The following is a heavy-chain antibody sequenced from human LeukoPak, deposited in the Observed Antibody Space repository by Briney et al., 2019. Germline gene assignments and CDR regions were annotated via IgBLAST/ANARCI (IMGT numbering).Heavy chain of an antibody. CDR1: AFTFRSYT. D-gene: IGHD3-9*01. Sequence: PGGSLTLPCPPSAFTFRSYTMNWARQPPGNRPQCVSSISSSSSYIYYADSVKGRFTISRDNAKNSLYLQMNSLRAEDTAVYYCARDTYDILPGYYKWAFDIWGQGTMVTVSS. CDR3: ARDTYDILPGYYKWAFDI. CDR2: ISSSSSYI. J-gene: IGHJ3*02. V-gene: IGHV3-21*06.